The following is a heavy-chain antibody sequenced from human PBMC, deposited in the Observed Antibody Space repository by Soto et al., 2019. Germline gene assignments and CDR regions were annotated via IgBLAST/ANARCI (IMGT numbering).Heavy chain of an antibody. D-gene: IGHD2-2*01. CDR1: GFTFRNYA. J-gene: IGHJ4*02. V-gene: IGHV3-30*04. Sequence: QVQLVESGGGVVQPGRSLRLSCVNSGFTFRNYAMHWVRQAPGKGLEWLAAISYNGSKKYYADAVKGRVTISRDNSKNPLYLQMNSLRAEDTAVYYCARAGFGEPAVGNDYWGPGTRFTVSS. CDR3: ARAGFGEPAVGNDY. CDR2: ISYNGSKK.